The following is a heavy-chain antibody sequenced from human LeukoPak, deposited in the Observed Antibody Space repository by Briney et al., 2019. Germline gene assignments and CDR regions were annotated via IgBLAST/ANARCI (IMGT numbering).Heavy chain of an antibody. D-gene: IGHD5-12*01. V-gene: IGHV3-21*06. CDR2: ISGSGSYI. Sequence: PGGSLRLSWAASGXTFSSHSMNWVRQAPGKGLEWVSSISGSGSYIFYADSLKGRFTISRDNAKNSLYLQMNSLRVEDTAVYYCARGGNIVATISASWGQGTLVTVSS. J-gene: IGHJ5*02. CDR1: GXTFSSHS. CDR3: ARGGNIVATISAS.